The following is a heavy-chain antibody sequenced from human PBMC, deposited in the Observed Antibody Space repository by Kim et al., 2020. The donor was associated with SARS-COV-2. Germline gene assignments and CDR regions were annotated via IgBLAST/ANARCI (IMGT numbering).Heavy chain of an antibody. CDR3: ARDRAPPTMVRGWGAFDI. V-gene: IGHV3-33*05. CDR1: GFTFSSYG. CDR2: ISYDGSNK. J-gene: IGHJ3*02. D-gene: IGHD3-10*01. Sequence: GGSLRLSCAASGFTFSSYGMHWVRQAPGKGLEWVAVISYDGSNKYYADSVKGRFTISRDNSKNTLYLQMNSLRAEDTAVYYCARDRAPPTMVRGWGAFDIWGQGTMVTVSS.